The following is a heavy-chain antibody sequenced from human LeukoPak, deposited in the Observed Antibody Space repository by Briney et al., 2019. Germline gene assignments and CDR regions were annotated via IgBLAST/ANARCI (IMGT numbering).Heavy chain of an antibody. J-gene: IGHJ4*02. Sequence: GGSLRLSCAASGFTFSDYYMSWIRQAPGKGLEWVSYISSSGSTIYYADSVKGRFTISRDNAKNSLYLQMNNLRVEDTAVYYCARDQPIGYDYGYPFDNWGQGTLVTVSS. CDR2: ISSSGSTI. CDR1: GFTFSDYY. V-gene: IGHV3-11*04. D-gene: IGHD5-18*01. CDR3: ARDQPIGYDYGYPFDN.